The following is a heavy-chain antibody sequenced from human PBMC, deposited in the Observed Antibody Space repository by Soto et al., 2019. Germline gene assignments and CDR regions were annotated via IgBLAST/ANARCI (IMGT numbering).Heavy chain of an antibody. Sequence: GESLKISCKGSGYSFTTYWIGWVRQMPGKGLEWMGIIYPGDSNTKYSPSFQGQVTISADKSISTAYLQWSSLKASDTAMYYCATSPYNSGWWYQLDYWGQGTLVTSP. D-gene: IGHD6-19*01. CDR3: ATSPYNSGWWYQLDY. CDR2: IYPGDSNT. J-gene: IGHJ4*02. V-gene: IGHV5-51*01. CDR1: GYSFTTYW.